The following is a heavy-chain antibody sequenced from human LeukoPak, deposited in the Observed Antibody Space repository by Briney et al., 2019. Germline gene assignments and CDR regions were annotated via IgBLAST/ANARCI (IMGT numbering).Heavy chain of an antibody. CDR3: ARDIGYCSGGSCYYYGMDV. CDR1: GFTFSDYY. D-gene: IGHD2-15*01. V-gene: IGHV3-11*06. J-gene: IGHJ6*02. CDR2: ISSSSSYT. Sequence: KSGGSLRLSCAASGFTFSDYYMSWIRQAPGKGLEWVSYISSSSSYTNYADSVKGRFTTSRDNAKNSLYLQMNSLRAEDTAVYHCARDIGYCSGGSCYYYGMDVWGQGTTVTVSS.